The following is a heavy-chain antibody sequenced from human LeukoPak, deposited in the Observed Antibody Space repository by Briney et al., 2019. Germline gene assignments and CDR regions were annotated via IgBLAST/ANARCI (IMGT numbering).Heavy chain of an antibody. CDR1: GGSISSYY. CDR2: IYYSGST. D-gene: IGHD1-26*01. Sequence: SETLSLTCTVSGGSISSYYWSWIRQPPGKGLEWIGYIYYSGSTNYNPSLKSRVTISVDTSKNQFSLKLSSVTAADTAVYYCTVGAGDAFDIWGQGTMVTVSS. CDR3: TVGAGDAFDI. V-gene: IGHV4-59*08. J-gene: IGHJ3*02.